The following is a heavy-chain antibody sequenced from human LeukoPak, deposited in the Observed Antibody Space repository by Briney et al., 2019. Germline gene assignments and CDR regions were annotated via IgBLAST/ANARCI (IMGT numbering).Heavy chain of an antibody. Sequence: PGGSLRLSCAASGFTFSSYEMNWVRQAPGKGLEWVSYISSSGSNIYYADSVKGRFTISRDNAKNSLYLQMNSLRAEDTAVYYCARDPSVSYYGSGSYLDYWGQGTLVTVSS. CDR1: GFTFSSYE. V-gene: IGHV3-48*03. D-gene: IGHD3-10*01. CDR3: ARDPSVSYYGSGSYLDY. J-gene: IGHJ4*02. CDR2: ISSSGSNI.